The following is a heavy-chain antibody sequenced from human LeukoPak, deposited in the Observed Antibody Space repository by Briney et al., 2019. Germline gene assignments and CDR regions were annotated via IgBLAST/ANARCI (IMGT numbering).Heavy chain of an antibody. CDR2: ISAYNGNT. CDR1: GYTYTNYG. Sequence: ASVKVSCKASGYTYTNYGISWVRQAPGQGLEWMGWISAYNGNTNYAQKLQGRVTMTTDTSTSTAYMELRSLRSDDTAVYYCARAPPILSGSYRYYYYYMDVWGKGTTVTVSS. J-gene: IGHJ6*03. V-gene: IGHV1-18*01. CDR3: ARAPPILSGSYRYYYYYMDV. D-gene: IGHD1-26*01.